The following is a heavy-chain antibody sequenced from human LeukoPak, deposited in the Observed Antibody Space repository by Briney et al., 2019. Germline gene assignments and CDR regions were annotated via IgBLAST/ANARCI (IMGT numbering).Heavy chain of an antibody. J-gene: IGHJ4*02. Sequence: GGSLRLSCAASGFTVSSNYMSWVRQAPGKGLEWVSVIYSGGSTYYADSVKGRFTNSRDNSKNTLYLQMNSLRAEDTAVYYCARDSLRGSFDYWGQGTLVTVSS. CDR1: GFTVSSNY. V-gene: IGHV3-66*01. D-gene: IGHD2-15*01. CDR2: IYSGGST. CDR3: ARDSLRGSFDY.